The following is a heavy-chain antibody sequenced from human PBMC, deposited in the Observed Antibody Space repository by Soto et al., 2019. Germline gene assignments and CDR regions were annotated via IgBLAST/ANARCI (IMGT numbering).Heavy chain of an antibody. CDR2: INPSGGST. Sequence: ASVKVSCKASGYTFTGYYMHWVRQAPGQGLEWMGIINPSGGSTTYAQKFQGRVTMTRDTSTSTVYMELSSLRSEDTAVYYCASDYGDYLIDPWGQGTLVTVSS. V-gene: IGHV1-46*01. CDR1: GYTFTGYY. J-gene: IGHJ5*02. D-gene: IGHD4-17*01. CDR3: ASDYGDYLIDP.